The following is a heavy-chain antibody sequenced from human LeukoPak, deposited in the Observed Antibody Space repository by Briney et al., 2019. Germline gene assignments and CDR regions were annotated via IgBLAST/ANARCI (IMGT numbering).Heavy chain of an antibody. D-gene: IGHD6-13*01. CDR3: ARDLSARWYSLGS. J-gene: IGHJ4*02. CDR1: ESTFADYG. V-gene: IGHV3-20*04. Sequence: GESLRLSCTDSESTFADYGMSWVRQAPGKGLEWVSGINWKGDETAYADSVKGRFTISRDNAKNSLYLQMKSLRAEDTALYYCARDLSARWYSLGSWGQGTLLTVSS. CDR2: INWKGDET.